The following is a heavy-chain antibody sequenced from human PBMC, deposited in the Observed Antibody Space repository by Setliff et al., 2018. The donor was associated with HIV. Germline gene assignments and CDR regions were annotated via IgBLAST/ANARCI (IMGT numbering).Heavy chain of an antibody. V-gene: IGHV1-69*13. CDR1: GGTFSTYT. Sequence: ASVKVSCKASGGTFSTYTISWVRQAPGQGLEWMGGIIPIFGTANSAQKFQGRVTITADESTSTAYMELSSLRSEDTAVYYCARDSFGGEFTYYYYGMDVWGQGTTVTVSS. J-gene: IGHJ6*02. CDR3: ARDSFGGEFTYYYYGMDV. D-gene: IGHD3-10*01. CDR2: IIPIFGTA.